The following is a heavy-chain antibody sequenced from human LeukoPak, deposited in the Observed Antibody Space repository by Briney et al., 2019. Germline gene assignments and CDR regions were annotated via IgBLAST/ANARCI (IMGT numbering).Heavy chain of an antibody. J-gene: IGHJ5*02. CDR3: ARDRLLWFGELGS. Sequence: PSETLSLTCTVSGYSISSGYYWGWIRQPPGKGLEWIGSIYYSGSTYYNPSLKSRVTISVDTSKNQISLKLNSVTAADTAVYYCARDRLLWFGELGSWGQGTLVIVSS. CDR1: GYSISSGYY. CDR2: IYYSGST. V-gene: IGHV4-38-2*02. D-gene: IGHD3-10*01.